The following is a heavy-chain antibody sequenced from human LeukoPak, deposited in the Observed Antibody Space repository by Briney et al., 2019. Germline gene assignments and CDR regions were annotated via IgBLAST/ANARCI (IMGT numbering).Heavy chain of an antibody. D-gene: IGHD3-3*01. Sequence: GASVKVSCKASGYTFTGYYMHWVRQAPGQGLEWMGWINPNSGGTNYAQKFQGRVTMTRDTSISTAYMELSRLRSDDTAVYYCARAFGWGFLEWFPYMDVWGKGTTVTVSS. J-gene: IGHJ6*03. CDR1: GYTFTGYY. CDR3: ARAFGWGFLEWFPYMDV. V-gene: IGHV1-2*02. CDR2: INPNSGGT.